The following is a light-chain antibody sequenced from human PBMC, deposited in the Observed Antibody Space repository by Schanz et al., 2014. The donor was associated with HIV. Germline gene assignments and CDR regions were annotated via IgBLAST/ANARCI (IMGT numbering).Light chain of an antibody. CDR1: SSDVGDYNY. Sequence: QSALTQPPSASGSPGQSVTISCTGTSSDVGDYNYVSWYQQHPGKAHKLMIYEVTKRPSGVPDRFSGSKSGNTASLTVSGLQAEDEADYYCQSHDNNLSGSGVFGGGTKLTVL. CDR3: QSHDNNLSGSGV. CDR2: EVT. V-gene: IGLV2-8*01. J-gene: IGLJ2*01.